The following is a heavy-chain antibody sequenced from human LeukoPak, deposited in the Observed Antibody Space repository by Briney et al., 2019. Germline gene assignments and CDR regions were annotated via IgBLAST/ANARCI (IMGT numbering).Heavy chain of an antibody. D-gene: IGHD2-2*01. Sequence: GSLRLSCAASGLTVSSNCMSWVRQAPGKGLEWIGEINHSGSTNYNPSLKSRVTISVDTSKNQFSLKLSSVTAADTAVYYCARRISRPIVVVPAAMRGHYYFDYWGQGTLVTVSS. V-gene: IGHV4-34*01. J-gene: IGHJ4*02. CDR1: GLTVSSNC. CDR2: INHSGST. CDR3: ARRISRPIVVVPAAMRGHYYFDY.